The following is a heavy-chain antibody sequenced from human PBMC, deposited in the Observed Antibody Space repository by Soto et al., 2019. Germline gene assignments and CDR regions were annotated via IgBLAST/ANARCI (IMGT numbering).Heavy chain of an antibody. V-gene: IGHV1-18*01. D-gene: IGHD3-3*01. J-gene: IGHJ6*03. CDR3: ATGHDFWSGFSPGFYMDV. CDR1: GYTFTNYG. Sequence: ASVKVSCKASGYTFTNYGITWVRQAPGQGLEWMGWISAYNGKTHYTQRLQGRVTMTTDTSTSTAYMELRGLRSDDTAVYYCATGHDFWSGFSPGFYMDVWGKGTSVTVSS. CDR2: ISAYNGKT.